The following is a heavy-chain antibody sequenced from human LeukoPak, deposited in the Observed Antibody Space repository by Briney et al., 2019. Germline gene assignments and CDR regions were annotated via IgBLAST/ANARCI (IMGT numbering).Heavy chain of an antibody. CDR1: GFTFSSYG. CDR2: ISYDGSNK. Sequence: GGSLRLSCAASGFTFSSYGMHWVRQAPGKGLEWVAVISYDGSNKYYADSVKGRFTISRDNSKNTLYLQTNSLRAEDTAVYYCATQGDYGDYVFDYWGQGTLVTVSS. V-gene: IGHV3-30*03. D-gene: IGHD4-17*01. J-gene: IGHJ4*02. CDR3: ATQGDYGDYVFDY.